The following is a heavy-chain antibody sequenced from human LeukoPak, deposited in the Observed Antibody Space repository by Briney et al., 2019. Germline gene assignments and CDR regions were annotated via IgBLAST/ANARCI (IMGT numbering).Heavy chain of an antibody. CDR1: GYTFTGYY. J-gene: IGHJ5*02. V-gene: IGHV1-2*02. CDR3: ARDYAGLWWFGDLSCWFDP. D-gene: IGHD3-10*01. Sequence: ASVKVSCKASGYTFTGYYMHWVRQAPGQGLEWMGWINPNSGGTNYAQKFQGRVTMTRDTSISTAYMELSRLRSDDTAVYYCARDYAGLWWFGDLSCWFDPWGQGTLVTVSS. CDR2: INPNSGGT.